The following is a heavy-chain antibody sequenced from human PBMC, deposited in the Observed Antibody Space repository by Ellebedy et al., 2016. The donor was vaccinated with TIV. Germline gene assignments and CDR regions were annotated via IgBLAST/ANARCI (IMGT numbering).Heavy chain of an antibody. D-gene: IGHD3-10*01. CDR3: ARDRSYYGSGSYYTNWFDP. CDR2: ISSSSSYI. CDR1: GFTFSSYS. V-gene: IGHV3-21*01. Sequence: GGSLRLSXAASGFTFSSYSMNWVRQAPGKGLEWVSSISSSSSYIYYADSVKGRFTISRDNAKNSLYLQMNSLRAEDTAVYYCARDRSYYGSGSYYTNWFDPWGQGTLVTVSS. J-gene: IGHJ5*02.